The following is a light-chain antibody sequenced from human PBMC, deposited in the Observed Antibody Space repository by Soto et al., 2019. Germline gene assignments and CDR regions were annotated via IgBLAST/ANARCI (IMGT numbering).Light chain of an antibody. CDR2: AVN. CDR1: SSDVGAYNY. CDR3: SSYAGGNNIMV. V-gene: IGLV2-8*01. Sequence: QSALTQPPSASGSPGQSVTLSCTGTSSDVGAYNYVSWYQQEPGKAPKLMIYAVNKRPSGVPDRFSGSKSGNTASLTVSGLRAADEADDFCSSYAGGNNIMVFGGGTKLTVL. J-gene: IGLJ2*01.